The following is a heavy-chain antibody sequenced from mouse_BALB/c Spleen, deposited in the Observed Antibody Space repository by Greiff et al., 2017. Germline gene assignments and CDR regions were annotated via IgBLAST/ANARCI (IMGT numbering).Heavy chain of an antibody. V-gene: IGHV3-8*02. CDR3: ARDGSSFPFAY. D-gene: IGHD1-1*01. Sequence: EVQLQESGPSLVKPSQTLSLTCSVTGDSITSGYWNWIRKFPGNKLEYIGYISYSGSTYYNPSLKSRISITRDTSKNQYYLLLKSVTTEDTATYYCARDGSSFPFAYWGQGTLVTVSA. CDR1: GDSITSGY. CDR2: ISYSGST. J-gene: IGHJ3*01.